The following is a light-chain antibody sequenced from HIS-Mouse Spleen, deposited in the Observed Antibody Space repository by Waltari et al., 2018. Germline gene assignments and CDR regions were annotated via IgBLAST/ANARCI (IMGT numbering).Light chain of an antibody. V-gene: IGLV2-11*01. CDR3: CSYAGSYTYV. Sequence: QSALTQPRSVSGSPGQSVTISCTGTSSDVGGYNSVSWYQQHPGKAPKLMIYDVSKRPSGVPDRFSGSKSGNTDSLTISGLQAEDEADYYCCSYAGSYTYVFGTGTKVTVL. CDR2: DVS. CDR1: SSDVGGYNS. J-gene: IGLJ1*01.